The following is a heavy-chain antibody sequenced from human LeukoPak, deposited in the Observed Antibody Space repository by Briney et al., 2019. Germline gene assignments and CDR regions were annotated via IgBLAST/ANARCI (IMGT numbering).Heavy chain of an antibody. CDR3: ARRGIYYYGSGSYYNENWFDP. V-gene: IGHV4-4*02. J-gene: IGHJ5*02. CDR2: INHSGST. D-gene: IGHD3-10*01. CDR1: GGSISSGDW. Sequence: PSETLSLTCAVSGGSISSGDWWSWVRQPPGKGLEWIGEINHSGSTNYNPSLKSRVTISVDTSKNQFSLKLSSVTAADTAVYYCARRGIYYYGSGSYYNENWFDPWGQGTLVTVSS.